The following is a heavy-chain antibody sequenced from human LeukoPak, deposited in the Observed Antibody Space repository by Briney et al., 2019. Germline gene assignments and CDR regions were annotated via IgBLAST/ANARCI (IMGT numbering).Heavy chain of an antibody. Sequence: GGSLRLSCAASGFTFSTYSMNWVRQAPGKGLEWVSYISSSSSTIYYADSVKGRFTISRDNARNSLYLQMNSLRAEDTAVYYCAREVGIAVAGTLDYWGQGTLVTVSS. D-gene: IGHD6-19*01. V-gene: IGHV3-48*04. J-gene: IGHJ4*02. CDR2: ISSSSSTI. CDR3: AREVGIAVAGTLDY. CDR1: GFTFSTYS.